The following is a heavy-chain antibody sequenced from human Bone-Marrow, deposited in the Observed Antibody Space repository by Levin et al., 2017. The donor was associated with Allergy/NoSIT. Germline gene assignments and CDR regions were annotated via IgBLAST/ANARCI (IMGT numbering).Heavy chain of an antibody. J-gene: IGHJ3*02. V-gene: IGHV3-33*01. CDR1: GFTFSDYV. Sequence: PGGSLRLSCSASGFTFSDYVMHWVRQAPGKGLEWLALIWTDGSKSHYADSVKGRLTISRDNSKNILYLQLSSLRADDTARYYCARELLPGSGIADASDIWGQGTMVTVSS. CDR3: ARELLPGSGIADASDI. CDR2: IWTDGSKS. D-gene: IGHD2-15*01.